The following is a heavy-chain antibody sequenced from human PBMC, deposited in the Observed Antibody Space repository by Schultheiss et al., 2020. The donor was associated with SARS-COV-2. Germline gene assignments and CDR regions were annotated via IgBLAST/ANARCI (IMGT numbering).Heavy chain of an antibody. V-gene: IGHV4-31*03. CDR2: IYYSGST. J-gene: IGHJ6*02. CDR1: GGSISSGGYY. Sequence: TLSLTCTVSGGSISSGGYYWSWIRQHPGKGLEWIGYIYYSGSTYYNPSLKSRVTISVDTSKNQFSLKLSSVTSADTAVYYCAREEWLLHYYYGMDVWGQGTTVTVSS. CDR3: AREEWLLHYYYGMDV. D-gene: IGHD3-3*01.